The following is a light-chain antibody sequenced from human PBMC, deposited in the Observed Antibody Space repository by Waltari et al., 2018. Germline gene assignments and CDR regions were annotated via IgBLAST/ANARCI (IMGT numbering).Light chain of an antibody. J-gene: IGKJ1*01. Sequence: EIVLTQSPGTLSLSPGERATLSCRASQSVGRSLAWYQQKPGQAPRLLIYGASSRATGVPDRFSGSVSGTDFSLTISGLEPEDFAVYYCQHYVRLPATFGQGTKVEI. CDR3: QHYVRLPAT. CDR2: GAS. V-gene: IGKV3-20*01. CDR1: QSVGRS.